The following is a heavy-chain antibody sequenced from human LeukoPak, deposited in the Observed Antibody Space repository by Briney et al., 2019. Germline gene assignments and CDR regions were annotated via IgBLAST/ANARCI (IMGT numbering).Heavy chain of an antibody. CDR2: IDPSDSYT. Sequence: GESLKISCKGSAYSFTSYWISWVRQMPGKGLEWMGRIDPSDSYTNYSPSFQGRVTISADKSICTAYLQWASLKASDTAMYYCASLEMATDYWGQGTLVTVSS. CDR1: AYSFTSYW. J-gene: IGHJ4*02. CDR3: ASLEMATDY. D-gene: IGHD5-24*01. V-gene: IGHV5-10-1*01.